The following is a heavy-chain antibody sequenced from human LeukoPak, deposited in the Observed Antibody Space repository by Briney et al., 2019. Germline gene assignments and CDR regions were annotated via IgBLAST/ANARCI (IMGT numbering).Heavy chain of an antibody. V-gene: IGHV3-30*02. J-gene: IGHJ1*01. CDR1: GFSFFSYG. D-gene: IGHD2/OR15-2a*01. CDR3: AKVGRALLSWEAYLQH. CDR2: IRDDGGNE. Sequence: RGSLRLSCAASGFSFFSYGMHWVRQAPGKGREWVTFIRDDGGNEYYTHSAKGRFTISRDNSKNTLYLHMNSLRAEDTAVYYCAKVGRALLSWEAYLQHWGQGTLVTVSS.